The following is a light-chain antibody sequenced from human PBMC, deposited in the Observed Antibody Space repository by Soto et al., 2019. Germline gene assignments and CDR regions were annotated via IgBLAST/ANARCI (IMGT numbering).Light chain of an antibody. CDR3: QQRSNWPLT. Sequence: ILFRQAPGTLSLSPVERASLSCMASQAVSSSYLAWYQQKPGQAPRLLIYDASNRATGIPARFSGSGSGTDFTLTISSLEPEDSAVYYCQQRSNWPLTFGPGTKVDVK. V-gene: IGKV3-11*01. CDR1: QAVSSSY. CDR2: DAS. J-gene: IGKJ3*01.